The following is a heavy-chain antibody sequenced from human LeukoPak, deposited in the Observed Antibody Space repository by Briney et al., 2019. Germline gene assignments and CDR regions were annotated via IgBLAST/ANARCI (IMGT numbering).Heavy chain of an antibody. J-gene: IGHJ4*02. D-gene: IGHD2-2*02. CDR2: IYTSGST. V-gene: IGHV4-61*02. Sequence: PSQTLSLTCTVSGGSISSGSYYWSWIRQPAGKGLEWIGRIYTSGSTNYNPSLKSRVTISVDTSKNQFSLKLSSVTAADTAVYYCARDGGRRYCSSTSCYSEIWFDYWGQGTLVTVSS. CDR3: ARDGGRRYCSSTSCYSEIWFDY. CDR1: GGSISSGSYY.